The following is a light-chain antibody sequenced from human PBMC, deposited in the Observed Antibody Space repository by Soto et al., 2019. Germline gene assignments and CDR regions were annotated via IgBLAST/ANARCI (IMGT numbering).Light chain of an antibody. V-gene: IGKV3-15*01. CDR3: QQTYSIPRT. CDR1: QSVGSN. J-gene: IGKJ5*01. CDR2: GAS. Sequence: EIILTQSPVTLSVSPGERATLSCRASQSVGSNLAWYQQKPGQAPRLLIYGASTRATGVPPRFSDSGSGTEFTLTISSLEPEDFATYYCQQTYSIPRTFGQGTRLEI.